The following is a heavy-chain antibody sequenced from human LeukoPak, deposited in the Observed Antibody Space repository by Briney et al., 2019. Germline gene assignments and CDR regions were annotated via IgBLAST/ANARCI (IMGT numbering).Heavy chain of an antibody. V-gene: IGHV1-18*01. CDR3: ASSNGGNYYGSGTYWSYYYYYMDV. CDR1: GYTLTSYG. Sequence: PGASVKVSCKASGYTLTSYGISWVRQAPGQGLEWMGWISGYNGNTNYAQKLQGRVTMTTDTSTSTAYMELRSLRSDDTAVYYCASSNGGNYYGSGTYWSYYYYYMDVWGKGTTVTISS. D-gene: IGHD3-10*01. J-gene: IGHJ6*03. CDR2: ISGYNGNT.